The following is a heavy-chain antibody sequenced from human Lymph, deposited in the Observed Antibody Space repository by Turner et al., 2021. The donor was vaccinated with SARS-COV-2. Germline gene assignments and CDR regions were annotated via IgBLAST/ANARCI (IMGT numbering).Heavy chain of an antibody. CDR1: GFTFNNYP. CDR2: IAYDESNK. J-gene: IGHJ4*02. Sequence: QVQRVECGGGVVQPGRSLRLPWAASGFTFNNYPMHWFRQATGKGREWVAVIAYDESNKYYAVSVKVRFTISRDKSKITLYLQMNSLRAEDTAVYYCARDSSGSGTLDYWGQGTLVTVSS. CDR3: ARDSSGSGTLDY. V-gene: IGHV3-30-3*01. D-gene: IGHD3-10*01.